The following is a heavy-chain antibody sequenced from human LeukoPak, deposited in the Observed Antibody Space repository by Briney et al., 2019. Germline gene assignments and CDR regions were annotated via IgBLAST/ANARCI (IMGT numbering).Heavy chain of an antibody. Sequence: GASVKVSCKASGGTFSSYAISWVRQAPGQGLEWMGGIIPIFGTANYAQKFQGRVTTTADESTSTAYMELSSLRSEDTAVYYCARGRYDSSGYYLYYYYGMDVWGQGTTVTVSS. D-gene: IGHD3-22*01. V-gene: IGHV1-69*13. CDR2: IIPIFGTA. J-gene: IGHJ6*02. CDR1: GGTFSSYA. CDR3: ARGRYDSSGYYLYYYYGMDV.